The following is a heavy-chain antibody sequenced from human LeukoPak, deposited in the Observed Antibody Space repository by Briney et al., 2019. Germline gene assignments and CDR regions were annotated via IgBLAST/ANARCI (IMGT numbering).Heavy chain of an antibody. V-gene: IGHV3-23*01. J-gene: IGHJ3*02. CDR1: GFTFSSYA. CDR2: ISSNGGST. Sequence: GGSLRLSCAASGFTFSSYAMTWVRQGPGRGLEWVSGISSNGGSTYYADSVRGRFTISRDNSKNTLYLQMNSLRAEDTAFFYCAKGEVFFDIWGQGTMVTVSS. CDR3: AKGEVFFDI.